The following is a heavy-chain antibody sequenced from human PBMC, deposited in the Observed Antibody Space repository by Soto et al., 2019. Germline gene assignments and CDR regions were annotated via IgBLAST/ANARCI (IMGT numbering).Heavy chain of an antibody. CDR3: AKDWSSGWYSYYYYYGMDV. CDR1: GFTFSSYG. D-gene: IGHD6-19*01. V-gene: IGHV3-30*18. J-gene: IGHJ6*02. Sequence: LRLSCAASGFTFSSYGMHWVRQAPGKGLEWVAVISYDGSNKYYADSVKGRFTISRDNSKNTLYLQMNSLRAEDTAVYYCAKDWSSGWYSYYYYYGMDVWGQGTTVTVS. CDR2: ISYDGSNK.